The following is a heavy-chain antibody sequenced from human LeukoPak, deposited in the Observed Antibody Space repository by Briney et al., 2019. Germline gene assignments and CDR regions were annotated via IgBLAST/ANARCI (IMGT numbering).Heavy chain of an antibody. Sequence: ASVKVSCTASGYTFTSYYMHWVRQAPGQGLEWMGIINPSGGSTSYAQKFQSRVTMTRDTSTSTVYMELSSLRSEDTAVYYCASHTYCSGGSCYHHYYYGMDVWGQGTTVTVSS. CDR2: INPSGGST. CDR1: GYTFTSYY. CDR3: ASHTYCSGGSCYHHYYYGMDV. J-gene: IGHJ6*02. D-gene: IGHD2-15*01. V-gene: IGHV1-46*01.